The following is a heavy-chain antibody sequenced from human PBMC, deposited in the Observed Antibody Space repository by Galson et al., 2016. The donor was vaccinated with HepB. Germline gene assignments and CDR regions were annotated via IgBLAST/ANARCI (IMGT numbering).Heavy chain of an antibody. Sequence: SVKVSCKASGYTFTSYDINWVRQASGQGLECMGWMNPSSGNTGYAQNFQGRVYMTSDASISTAYMELSGLRSEDTAGYYCARTRVRGVPGFDIWGQGTMVAVSS. CDR3: ARTRVRGVPGFDI. CDR1: GYTFTSYD. V-gene: IGHV1-8*01. D-gene: IGHD3-10*01. J-gene: IGHJ3*02. CDR2: MNPSSGNT.